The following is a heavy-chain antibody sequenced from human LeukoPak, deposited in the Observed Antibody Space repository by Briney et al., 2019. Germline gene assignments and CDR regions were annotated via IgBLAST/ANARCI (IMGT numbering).Heavy chain of an antibody. Sequence: SSVKVSCKASGGTFSNYAISWVRQAAGQGLEWMGRIIPIHGISKYAQKFQGRVTITADRSTSTAYMELSSLRSEDTAVYYCAREDKPVETMVAVAAPVFCGMDVWGQGTTVTVSS. CDR3: AREDKPVETMVAVAAPVFCGMDV. D-gene: IGHD6-19*01. CDR1: GGTFSNYA. V-gene: IGHV1-69*04. CDR2: IIPIHGIS. J-gene: IGHJ6*02.